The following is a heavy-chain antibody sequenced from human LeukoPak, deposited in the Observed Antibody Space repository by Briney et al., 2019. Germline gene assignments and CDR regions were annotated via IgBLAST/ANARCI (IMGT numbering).Heavy chain of an antibody. CDR2: GRSRSAGGTT. D-gene: IGHD1-1*01. Sequence: PGETLTLSCAASGLTFNNAGMSWICQAPGKGLELVGRGRSRSAGGTTDYGAPVRGRFTISRDDSKNTLSLQMNSLKPEDRAVYYCSTGGRTHAYWGQGPLVTVSS. J-gene: IGHJ4*02. CDR3: STGGRTHAY. V-gene: IGHV3-15*01. CDR1: GLTFNNAG.